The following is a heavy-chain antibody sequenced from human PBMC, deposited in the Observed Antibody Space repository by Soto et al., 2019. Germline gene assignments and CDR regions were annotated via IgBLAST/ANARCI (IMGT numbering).Heavy chain of an antibody. CDR2: VFYNGDT. CDR1: GGSIDVYY. CDR3: ARGVSIGWYAEFGY. V-gene: IGHV4-59*01. J-gene: IGHJ4*02. Sequence: SETLSLTCTVSGGSIDVYYWSWIRQPPGKGLEWIGYVFYNGDTTYNPSLKSRVTISVDTSKNQFSLKLRSVTAADTAVYFCARGVSIGWYAEFGYWGRGTLVTVSS. D-gene: IGHD6-19*01.